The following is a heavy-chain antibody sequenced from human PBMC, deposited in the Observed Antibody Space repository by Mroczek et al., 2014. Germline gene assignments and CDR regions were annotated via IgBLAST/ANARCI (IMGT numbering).Heavy chain of an antibody. V-gene: IGHV1-2*02. CDR2: INPNSGGT. CDR1: GYTFTGYY. Sequence: QVQLVESGAEVKKPGASVKVSCKASGYTFTGYYMHWVRQAPGQGLEWMGWINPNSGGTNYAQKFQGRVTMTRDTSISTAYMELSRLRSDDTAVYYCARAGAPRVNGEPDNWFDPVGPGNPGHRL. D-gene: IGHD1-14*01. J-gene: IGHJ5*02. CDR3: ARAGAPRVNGEPDNWFDP.